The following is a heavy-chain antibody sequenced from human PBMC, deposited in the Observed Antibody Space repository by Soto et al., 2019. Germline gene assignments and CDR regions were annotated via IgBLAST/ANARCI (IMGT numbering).Heavy chain of an antibody. J-gene: IGHJ6*02. CDR1: KVTTW. V-gene: IGHV3-15*01. Sequence: EVQLVASGGGLVKPGGSLRLSCGASKVTTWMSWDRQAPGKGLEWVGRIKSKAVGETIDYAAPVQGRFTISRDDSKDMVYLEMNSLKIEDTAVYSCGDLDGSYFGMDVWGQGTTVIVSS. CDR2: IKSKAVGETI. D-gene: IGHD3-10*01. CDR3: GDLDGSYFGMDV.